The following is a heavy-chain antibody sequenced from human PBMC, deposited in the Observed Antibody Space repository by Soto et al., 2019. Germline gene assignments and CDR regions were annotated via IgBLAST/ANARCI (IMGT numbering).Heavy chain of an antibody. D-gene: IGHD4-17*01. V-gene: IGHV4-59*01. CDR3: TKRPCADYGGILDP. J-gene: IGHJ5*02. CDR2: IYYTVTT. Sequence: QVQLQESGPGLVKPSETLSLTCTVSGGSISSYYWSWIRQPPGKGLEWIGYIYYTVTTNYNTSLKSRVTISVATSKNQLSLKRSSVTTADTAGDYCTKRPCADYGGILDPWGQGTLVTVSS. CDR1: GGSISSYY.